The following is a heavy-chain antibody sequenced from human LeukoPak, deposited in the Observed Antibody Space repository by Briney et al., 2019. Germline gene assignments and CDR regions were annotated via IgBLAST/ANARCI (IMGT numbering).Heavy chain of an antibody. Sequence: SVKVSCKASGGTFSSYAISWVRQAPGQGLEWMGGIIPIFGTANYAQKFQGRVTITADESTSTAYMELSSLRSEDKAVYYCAREYSTMIVVAHFDYWGQGTLVTVSS. J-gene: IGHJ4*02. CDR2: IIPIFGTA. D-gene: IGHD3-22*01. CDR3: AREYSTMIVVAHFDY. CDR1: GGTFSSYA. V-gene: IGHV1-69*13.